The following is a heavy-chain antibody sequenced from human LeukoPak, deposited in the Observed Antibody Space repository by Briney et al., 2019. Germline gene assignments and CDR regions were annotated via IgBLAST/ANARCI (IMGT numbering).Heavy chain of an antibody. CDR1: GFTFSSYA. Sequence: PGGSLRLSCAASGFTFSSYAMSWVRQAPGKGLEWVSAISGSGGSTYYADSVRGRFTISRDNSKNTLYLQMNSLRAEDTAVYYCATNGHSSSWYTDFVYWGQGTLVTVSS. CDR3: ATNGHSSSWYTDFVY. CDR2: ISGSGGST. J-gene: IGHJ4*02. D-gene: IGHD6-13*01. V-gene: IGHV3-23*01.